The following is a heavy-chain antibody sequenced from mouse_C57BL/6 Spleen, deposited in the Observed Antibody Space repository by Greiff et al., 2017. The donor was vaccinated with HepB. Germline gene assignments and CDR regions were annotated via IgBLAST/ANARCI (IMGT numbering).Heavy chain of an antibody. CDR1: GYSITSGYD. V-gene: IGHV3-1*01. CDR2: ISYSGST. D-gene: IGHD1-1*01. J-gene: IGHJ3*01. CDR3: ARGSYDWFAY. Sequence: EVQGVESGPGMVKPSQSLSLTCTVTGYSITSGYDWHWIRHFPGNKLEWMGYISYSGSTNYNPSLKSRISITHDTSKNHFFLKLNSVTTEDTATYYCARGSYDWFAYWGQGTLVTVSA.